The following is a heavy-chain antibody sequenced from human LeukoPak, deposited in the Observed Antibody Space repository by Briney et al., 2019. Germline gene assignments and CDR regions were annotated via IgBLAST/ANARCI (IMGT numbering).Heavy chain of an antibody. CDR1: GGSISSSSYY. CDR3: ARHEELLRNFDY. D-gene: IGHD1-26*01. V-gene: IGHV4-39*01. CDR2: IYYSGST. Sequence: KPSETLSLTCTVSGGSISSSSYYWGWIRQPPGKGLEWIGSIYYSGSTYYNPSLKSRVTISVDTSKNQFSLKLSSVTAADTAVYHCARHEELLRNFDYWGQGTLVTVSS. J-gene: IGHJ4*02.